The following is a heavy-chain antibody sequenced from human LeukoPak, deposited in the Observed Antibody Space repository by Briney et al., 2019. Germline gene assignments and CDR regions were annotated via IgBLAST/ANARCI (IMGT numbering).Heavy chain of an antibody. CDR3: ANRRSYDGGPFDY. J-gene: IGHJ4*02. Sequence: PGGSLRLSCAASGFTFSNYAMSWVRQAPGKGLEWVSAITGSGGATYYADSVKGRFSISRDNSKNTLYLHMNTLRAEDTAVYYCANRRSYDGGPFDYWGQGALVTV. CDR2: ITGSGGAT. V-gene: IGHV3-23*01. CDR1: GFTFSNYA. D-gene: IGHD5-12*01.